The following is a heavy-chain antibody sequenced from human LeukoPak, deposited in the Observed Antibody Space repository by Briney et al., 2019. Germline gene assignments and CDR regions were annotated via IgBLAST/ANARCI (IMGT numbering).Heavy chain of an antibody. CDR2: TFSDGNT. CDR1: GFTVGSDY. Sequence: PGGSLRLSCEASGFTVGSDYMSWVRQAPGKGLEWVSSTFSDGNTYYTDSVKGRFTISRDNLKNMLYLQMNSLRDEDSAVYYCAAGGDLDHWGQGTLVTVSS. D-gene: IGHD1-26*01. J-gene: IGHJ4*02. V-gene: IGHV3-66*02. CDR3: AAGGDLDH.